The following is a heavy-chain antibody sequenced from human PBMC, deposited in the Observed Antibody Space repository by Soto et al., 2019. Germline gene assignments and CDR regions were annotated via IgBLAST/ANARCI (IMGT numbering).Heavy chain of an antibody. CDR1: GGSISLYY. V-gene: IGHV4-59*01. D-gene: IGHD2-15*01. CDR2: ISYSGST. J-gene: IGHJ5*02. Sequence: SETLSLTCTVAGGSISLYYWTWIRQSPGKGLEWIGYISYSGSTDYNPSLKSRVTISFDASKNQISLQVRSATAADAAVYYCARDLKEYCSDGKCNWFDPWGQGTLVTVSS. CDR3: ARDLKEYCSDGKCNWFDP.